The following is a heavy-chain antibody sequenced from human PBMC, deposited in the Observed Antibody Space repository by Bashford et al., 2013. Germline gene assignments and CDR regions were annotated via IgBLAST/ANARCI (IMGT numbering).Heavy chain of an antibody. J-gene: IGHJ3*02. D-gene: IGHD6-25*01. CDR2: IYSSGSA. CDR3: ARAFPAITAATVQVALDT. CDR1: GGSISSGGYY. V-gene: IGHV4-31*01. Sequence: SSETLSLTCTVSGGSISSGGYYWSWIRQHPGKGLEWIGYIYSSGSAYYNPSLESLVAISIDTSKNQFSLELSSVTAADTAVYYCARAFPAITAATVQVALDTWGQGTMVTVSS.